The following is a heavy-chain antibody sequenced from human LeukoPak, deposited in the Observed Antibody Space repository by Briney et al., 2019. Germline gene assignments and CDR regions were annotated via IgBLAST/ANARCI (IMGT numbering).Heavy chain of an antibody. CDR2: ISYDGSNK. V-gene: IGHV3-30*04. CDR1: GFTFSSYA. D-gene: IGHD4-11*01. CDR3: ARALQGY. J-gene: IGHJ4*02. Sequence: GGSLRPSCAASGFTFSSYAMHWVRQAPGKGLEWVAVISYDGSNKYYADSVKGRFTISRDNSKNTLYLQMNSLRAEDTAVYYCARALQGYWGQGTLVTVSS.